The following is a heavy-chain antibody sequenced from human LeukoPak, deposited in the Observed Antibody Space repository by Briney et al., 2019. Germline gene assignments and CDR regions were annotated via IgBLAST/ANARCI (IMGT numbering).Heavy chain of an antibody. CDR3: AREFKMTEMNWFDP. D-gene: IGHD5-24*01. CDR1: GFTFSSYW. V-gene: IGHV3-7*01. J-gene: IGHJ5*02. CDR2: IKQDGSEK. Sequence: PGGSLRLSCAASGFTFSSYWMSWVRQAPGKGLEWVANIKQDGSEKYYVDSVKGRFTISRDNAKNSLYLQMNSLRAEDTAVYYCAREFKMTEMNWFDPWGQGTLVTVSS.